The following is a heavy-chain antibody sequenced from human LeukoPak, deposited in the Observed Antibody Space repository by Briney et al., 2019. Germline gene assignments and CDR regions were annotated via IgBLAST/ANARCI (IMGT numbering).Heavy chain of an antibody. CDR1: GFTFSSYG. CDR2: IRYDGSNK. CDR3: AKAPSGGSSYEDY. V-gene: IGHV3-30*02. J-gene: IGHJ4*02. Sequence: GGSLRLSCAASGFTFSSYGMHWVRQAPGKGLEWVAFIRYDGSNKCYADSVKGRFTISRDNSKNTLYLQMNSLRAEDTAVYYCAKAPSGGSSYEDYWGQGTLVTVSS. D-gene: IGHD2-15*01.